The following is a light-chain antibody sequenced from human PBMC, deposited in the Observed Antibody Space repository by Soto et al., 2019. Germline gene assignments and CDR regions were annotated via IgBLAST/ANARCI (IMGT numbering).Light chain of an antibody. CDR1: QSVSSNY. CDR2: SAS. V-gene: IGKV1-9*01. CDR3: QQLNSYPQT. J-gene: IGKJ5*01. Sequence: LTQSPGTLSLSPGATATLSCRASQSVSSNYLAWYQQKPGKAPKLLVYSASTLQSGVPSRFSGSGSGPDFTLTISSLQPEDSATYFCQQLNSYPQTFGQGTRLEIK.